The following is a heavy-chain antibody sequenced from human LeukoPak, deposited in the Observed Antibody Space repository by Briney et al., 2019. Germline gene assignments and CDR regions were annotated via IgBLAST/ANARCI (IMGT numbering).Heavy chain of an antibody. CDR1: GGSFSGYF. Sequence: PSETLSLTCAVYGGSFSGYFWSWIRLPPGKGLEWIGEINHSGSTNYNPSLNSRITISVDTSKNQFSLRLSSVTAADTAMYYCARYGALHDAFDIWGQGTMVTVSS. CDR3: ARYGALHDAFDI. V-gene: IGHV4-34*10. J-gene: IGHJ3*02. CDR2: INHSGST.